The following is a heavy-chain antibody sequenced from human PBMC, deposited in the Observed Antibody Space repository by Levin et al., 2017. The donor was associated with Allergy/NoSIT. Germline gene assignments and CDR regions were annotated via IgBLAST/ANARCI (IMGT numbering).Heavy chain of an antibody. D-gene: IGHD6-13*01. V-gene: IGHV1-18*01. CDR2: ISAYNGNT. Sequence: GESLKISCKASGYTFTSYGISWVRQAPGQGLEWMGWISAYNGNTNYAQKLQGRVTMTTDTSTSTAYMELMSLRSDDTAVYYCARVSSSWYGAGDYWGQGTLVTVSS. CDR3: ARVSSSWYGAGDY. J-gene: IGHJ4*02. CDR1: GYTFTSYG.